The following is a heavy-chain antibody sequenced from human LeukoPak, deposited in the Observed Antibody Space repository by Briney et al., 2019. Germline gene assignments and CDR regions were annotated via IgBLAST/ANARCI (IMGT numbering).Heavy chain of an antibody. CDR1: GFTFSNYS. CDR2: ISSSSSYI. Sequence: GGFLRLSCAASGFTFSNYSMNWVRQAPGKGLEWVSSISSSSSYIYYADSVKGRFTISRDNAKNSLYLQMNSLRAEDTAVYYCARDPHKWLDYYYYYYGMDVWGQGTTVTVSS. CDR3: ARDPHKWLDYYYYYYGMDV. D-gene: IGHD6-19*01. V-gene: IGHV3-21*01. J-gene: IGHJ6*02.